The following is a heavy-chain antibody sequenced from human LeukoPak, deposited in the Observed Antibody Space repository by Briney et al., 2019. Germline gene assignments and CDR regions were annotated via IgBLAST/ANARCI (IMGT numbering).Heavy chain of an antibody. V-gene: IGHV1-2*02. CDR2: MNPVSGGT. J-gene: IGHJ5*02. CDR3: ARGVGSSWFDP. Sequence: ASVKVSCKASGYTFTSYDINWVRQATGQGLEWMGWMNPVSGGTNYAQRFQGRVTTTRDSSISTAYMQLSSLRSDDTADTAVYYCARGVGSSWFDPWGQGTLLTVSS. D-gene: IGHD2-15*01. CDR1: GYTFTSYD.